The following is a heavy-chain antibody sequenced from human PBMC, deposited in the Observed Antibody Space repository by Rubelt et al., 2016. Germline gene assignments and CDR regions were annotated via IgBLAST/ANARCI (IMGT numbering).Heavy chain of an antibody. J-gene: IGHJ4*02. D-gene: IGHD6-13*01. CDR3: ARDRGRAAAGQDY. Sequence: QVQLQQWGAGLLKPSETLSLTCAVYGGSFSGYYWSWIRQPPGKGLEWIGEINHSGSTNYNPSCKGRVTISVDTSKNQFSLKLSSVTAADTAVYYCARDRGRAAAGQDYWGPGTLVTVSS. CDR2: INHSGST. V-gene: IGHV4-34*01. CDR1: GGSFSGYY.